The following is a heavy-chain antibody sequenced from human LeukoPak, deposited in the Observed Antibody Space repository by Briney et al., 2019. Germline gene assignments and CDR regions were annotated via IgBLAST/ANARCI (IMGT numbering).Heavy chain of an antibody. V-gene: IGHV3-30*02. J-gene: IGHJ4*02. D-gene: IGHD3-22*01. CDR1: GFTFGSYG. CDR2: IRYDGSDT. Sequence: GGSLRLSCAASGFTFGSYGMHWVRQAPGKGLEWVAFIRYDGSDTYSAGSVKGRFTISRDNSKNTLYLQMISLTAEDTAVYYCAKDPYYDSNGYPAYLDYWGQGTQVTVSS. CDR3: AKDPYYDSNGYPAYLDY.